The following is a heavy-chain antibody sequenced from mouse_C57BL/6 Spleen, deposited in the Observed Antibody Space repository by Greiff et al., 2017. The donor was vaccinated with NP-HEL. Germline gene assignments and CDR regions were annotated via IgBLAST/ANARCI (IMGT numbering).Heavy chain of an antibody. J-gene: IGHJ2*01. CDR3: TRDQAGYYVFDY. CDR2: IDPETGGT. Sequence: QVQLKQSGAELVRPGASVTLSCKASGYTFTDYEMHWVKQTPVHGLEWIGAIDPETGGTAYNQKFKGKAILTADKSSSTAYMELRSLTSEDSAVYYCTRDQAGYYVFDYWGQGTTLTVSS. CDR1: GYTFTDYE. D-gene: IGHD2-3*01. V-gene: IGHV1-15*01.